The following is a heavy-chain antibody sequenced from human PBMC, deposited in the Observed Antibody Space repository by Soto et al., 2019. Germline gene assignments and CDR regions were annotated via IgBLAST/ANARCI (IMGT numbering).Heavy chain of an antibody. D-gene: IGHD2-2*03. Sequence: PSETLSLTCTVSVYSISSYSWSWIRQPPGKGLEWIGNIHYNGNTKYSPSLKSRVTMSVDTSKNHCSLKLISVTTADTAVYFCAREGNLGRWIQRLDSWGQGTLVTVSS. J-gene: IGHJ4*02. CDR2: IHYNGNT. V-gene: IGHV4-59*01. CDR3: AREGNLGRWIQRLDS. CDR1: VYSISSYS.